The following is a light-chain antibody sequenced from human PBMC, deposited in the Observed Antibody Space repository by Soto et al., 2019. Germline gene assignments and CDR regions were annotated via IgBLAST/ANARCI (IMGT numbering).Light chain of an antibody. CDR2: GSY. CDR1: SSNIGASSD. CDR3: QSYDSSLRIYV. J-gene: IGLJ1*01. V-gene: IGLV1-40*01. Sequence: QSALAQTPSVSGAPGQSITISCTWSSSNIGASSDIHSYRHLPVTAPQLLLYGSYNRPPGVPDRFSGSKSATSASLAIAGLQAEDEADYYCQSYDSSLRIYVFGSGTKVTVL.